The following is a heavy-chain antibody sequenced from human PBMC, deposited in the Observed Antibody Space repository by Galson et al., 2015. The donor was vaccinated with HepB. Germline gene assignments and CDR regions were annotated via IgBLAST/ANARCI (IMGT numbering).Heavy chain of an antibody. Sequence: SETLSLTCTVSGGSISSYYWSWIRQPPGKGLEWIGYIYYSGSTKYNPSLESRATISVDTSKNQFSLKLTSVTAADTAVYYCARHPPIRHSYGYSSYWYFDLWGRGTLVTVSS. CDR1: GGSISSYY. V-gene: IGHV4-59*08. D-gene: IGHD6-13*01. CDR3: ARHPPIRHSYGYSSYWYFDL. J-gene: IGHJ2*01. CDR2: IYYSGST.